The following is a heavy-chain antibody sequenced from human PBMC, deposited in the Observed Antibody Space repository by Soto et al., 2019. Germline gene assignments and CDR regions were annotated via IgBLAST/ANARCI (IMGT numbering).Heavy chain of an antibody. D-gene: IGHD2-15*01. CDR3: AIPDLGYCSGGSCYLEYFQH. CDR2: INPNSGGT. CDR1: GYTFTGYY. V-gene: IGHV1-2*04. Sequence: GASVKVSCKASGYTFTGYYMHWVRQAPGQGLEWMGWINPNSGGTNYAQKFQGWVTMTRDTSISTAYMELSRLRSDDTAVYYCAIPDLGYCSGGSCYLEYFQHWGQGTLVTVSS. J-gene: IGHJ1*01.